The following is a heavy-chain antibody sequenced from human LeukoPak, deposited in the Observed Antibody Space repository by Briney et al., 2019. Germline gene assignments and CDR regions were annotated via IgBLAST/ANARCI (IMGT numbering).Heavy chain of an antibody. J-gene: IGHJ4*02. V-gene: IGHV3-21*05. CDR2: INDVSSDI. CDR1: EFTFSLYA. D-gene: IGHD2-2*01. CDR3: ARDTYQPGLIDC. Sequence: GGSLRLSCATSEFTFSLYAMNWVRQAPGKGLEWVSYINDVSSDIHYADSVKGRFTISRDNAKNTLYLQMNSLRAEDTAVYYCARDTYQPGLIDCWGQGTLVTVSS.